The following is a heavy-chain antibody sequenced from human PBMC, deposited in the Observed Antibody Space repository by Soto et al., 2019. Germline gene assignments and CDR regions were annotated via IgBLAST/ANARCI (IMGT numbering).Heavy chain of an antibody. J-gene: IGHJ4*02. CDR3: AYSSTPFDY. D-gene: IGHD6-13*01. V-gene: IGHV3-23*01. Sequence: GGSLRLSCAASGFTFSVYAMHWVRQAPGKGLEWVSAISGSGSSTYYADSVKGRFTISRDNSKNTLYLQMNSLRAEDTAVYYCAYSSTPFDYWGQGTLVTVSS. CDR1: GFTFSVYA. CDR2: ISGSGSST.